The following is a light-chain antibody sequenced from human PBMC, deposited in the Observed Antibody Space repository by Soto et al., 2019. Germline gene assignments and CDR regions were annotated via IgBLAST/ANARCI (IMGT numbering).Light chain of an antibody. Sequence: DIQMTQSPSTLSASVGARVTITCRAPQSISTSLAWYPQKPGKAPNLLISGASNLESGVPSRFSGSGSGTEFTLTISSLQPDDFATYYCQHYNSYSEAFGQGTKVDNK. CDR3: QHYNSYSEA. V-gene: IGKV1-5*01. CDR2: GAS. CDR1: QSISTS. J-gene: IGKJ1*01.